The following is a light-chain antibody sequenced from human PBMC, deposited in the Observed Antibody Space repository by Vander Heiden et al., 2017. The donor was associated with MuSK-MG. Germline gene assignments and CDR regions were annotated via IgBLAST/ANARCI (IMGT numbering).Light chain of an antibody. CDR1: SSNIGSNT. CDR3: AAWDDSLNGGGV. Sequence: QSVLTQPPSASGTPGQRVTISCSGSSSNIGSNTVSWYQQLPGTAPKLLIYNNNQRPSGVPDRFSGSKSGTSASLAISGLQSEDEADYYCAAWDDSLNGGGVFGGGTKLTVL. J-gene: IGLJ2*01. V-gene: IGLV1-44*01. CDR2: NNN.